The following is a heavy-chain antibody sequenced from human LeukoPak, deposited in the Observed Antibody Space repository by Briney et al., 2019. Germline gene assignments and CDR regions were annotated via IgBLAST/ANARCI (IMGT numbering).Heavy chain of an antibody. Sequence: GGSLRLSCAASGFSLTDSTMHWVRQASGKGLEWVGRVRNRAHRHATGYSVSVNGRFTISRDDSKNMVYLQMDSLRTEDTARYYCNCPGSEGDLWGQGTFVTVSS. CDR3: NCPGSEGDL. D-gene: IGHD1-1*01. V-gene: IGHV3-73*01. J-gene: IGHJ5*02. CDR2: VRNRAHRHAT. CDR1: GFSLTDST.